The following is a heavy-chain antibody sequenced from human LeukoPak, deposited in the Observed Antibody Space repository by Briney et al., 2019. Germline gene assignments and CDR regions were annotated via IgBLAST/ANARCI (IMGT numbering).Heavy chain of an antibody. CDR1: DDSITMYY. CDR3: TRDSDDSSGYLDY. Sequence: SETLSLTCSVSDDSITMYYWTWIRQPPGKGLEWIGYIYYSGSTNYNPSLKSRVTISVDTSKNQFSLKLSSVTAADTAVYYCTRDSDDSSGYLDYWGQGTLVTVSS. D-gene: IGHD3-22*01. J-gene: IGHJ4*02. V-gene: IGHV4-59*01. CDR2: IYYSGST.